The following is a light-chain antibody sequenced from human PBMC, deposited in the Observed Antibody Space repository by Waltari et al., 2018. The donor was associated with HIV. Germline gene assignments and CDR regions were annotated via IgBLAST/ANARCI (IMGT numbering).Light chain of an antibody. J-gene: IGLJ1*01. Sequence: QSALTQPPSASGSPGQSVTISCTGTSSDIGGSKYVTGYQHPPGTPPKLIIYEVSTRPSGVPDRCSGSKSGNTASLTVSGLQAEDEADYYCFKYAGSRGYVFATGTKVTVL. V-gene: IGLV2-8*01. CDR1: SSDIGGSKY. CDR3: FKYAGSRGYV. CDR2: EVS.